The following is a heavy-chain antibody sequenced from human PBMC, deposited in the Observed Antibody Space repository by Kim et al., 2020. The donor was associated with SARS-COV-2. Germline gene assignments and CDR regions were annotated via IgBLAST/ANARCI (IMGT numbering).Heavy chain of an antibody. CDR2: ISWNSGSI. Sequence: GGSLRLSCAASGFTFDDYAMHWVRQAPGKGLEWVSGISWNSGSIGYADSVKGRFTISRDNAKNSLYLQMNSLRAEDTALYYCAKDLNAELRGTFDYWGQGTLVTVSS. CDR3: AKDLNAELRGTFDY. D-gene: IGHD1-7*01. J-gene: IGHJ4*02. CDR1: GFTFDDYA. V-gene: IGHV3-9*01.